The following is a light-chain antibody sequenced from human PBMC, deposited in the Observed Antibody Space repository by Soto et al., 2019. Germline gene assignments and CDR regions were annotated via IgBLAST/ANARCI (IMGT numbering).Light chain of an antibody. CDR1: QSVSSY. J-gene: IGKJ4*01. V-gene: IGKV3-11*01. CDR3: QQCSSWVT. Sequence: EIVLTQSPATLSLSPGERATPSCRASQSVSSYLAWYQQKPGQAPRLLIYDASKRATGIPARFSGSGFGTDYTLTISSLEPEDFAVYYCQQCSSWVTFGRGTKVDIK. CDR2: DAS.